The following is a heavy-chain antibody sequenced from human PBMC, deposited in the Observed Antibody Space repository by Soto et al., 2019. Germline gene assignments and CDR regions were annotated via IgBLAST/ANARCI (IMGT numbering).Heavy chain of an antibody. J-gene: IGHJ6*02. CDR1: GFTFSSYG. V-gene: IGHV3-33*01. Sequence: GGSLRVSCAASGFTFSSYGMHWVRQAPGKGLEWVAVIWYDGSNKYYADSVKGRFTISRDNSKNTLYLQMNSLRAEDTAVYSCARDSGIQLWLLSSAYVLDVWGQGTTVTVSS. D-gene: IGHD5-18*01. CDR3: ARDSGIQLWLLSSAYVLDV. CDR2: IWYDGSNK.